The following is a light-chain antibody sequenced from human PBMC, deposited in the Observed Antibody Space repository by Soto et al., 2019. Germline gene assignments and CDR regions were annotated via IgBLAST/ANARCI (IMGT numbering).Light chain of an antibody. Sequence: QSVLTQPRSVSVSPGQSVTSSCTGTSSDVGRYDYVSWYQQHPGKAPKLIIYDVSERPSGVPDRFSGSKFGNTASLTISGLQAEDEADYSCCSFAGSYTYVFGTGTKVTVL. CDR2: DVS. J-gene: IGLJ1*01. CDR3: CSFAGSYTYV. V-gene: IGLV2-11*01. CDR1: SSDVGRYDY.